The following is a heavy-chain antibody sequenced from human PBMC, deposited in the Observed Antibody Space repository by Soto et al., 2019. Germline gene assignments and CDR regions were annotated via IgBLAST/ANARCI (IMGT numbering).Heavy chain of an antibody. D-gene: IGHD3-16*01. Sequence: QVQLQESGPGLVKPSETLSLTCTVSGGYINSHYWTWIRQPLGKGLEWIGYIYYNGNTDYNPSLKSRVTILTDKSKSYFSLRLTSLTAADTAVYYCARSTWGYAFDIWGQGAVVTVSS. CDR3: ARSTWGYAFDI. J-gene: IGHJ3*02. CDR2: IYYNGNT. V-gene: IGHV4-59*08. CDR1: GGYINSHY.